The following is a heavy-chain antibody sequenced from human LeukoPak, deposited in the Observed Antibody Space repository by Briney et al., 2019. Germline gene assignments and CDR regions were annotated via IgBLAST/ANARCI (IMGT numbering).Heavy chain of an antibody. CDR3: AAQCNDDFCYKRDYRDV. D-gene: IGHD2-2*02. Sequence: EASVKVSCKTSKNMFTGYFMHWVRQAPGQGLEWIGWINPNSGGTLFARRFQGRVTMTRDTSIGATYMELSRPTSDDTALYYCAAQCNDDFCYKRDYRDVWSKGTMVIVSS. J-gene: IGHJ6*03. CDR1: KNMFTGYF. CDR2: INPNSGGT. V-gene: IGHV1-2*02.